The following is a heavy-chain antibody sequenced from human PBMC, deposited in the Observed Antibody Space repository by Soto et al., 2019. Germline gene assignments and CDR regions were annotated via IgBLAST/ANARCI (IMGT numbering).Heavy chain of an antibody. D-gene: IGHD6-6*01. CDR2: ISYDGSNK. Sequence: VQLVESGGGVVQPGRSLRLSCAASGFTFSSYGMHWVRQAPGKGLEWVAVISYDGSNKYYADSVKGRFTISRDNSKNTLYLQMNSLRAEDTAVYYCAKDLEYSSSSYYYGMDVWGQGTTVTVSS. CDR1: GFTFSSYG. J-gene: IGHJ6*02. CDR3: AKDLEYSSSSYYYGMDV. V-gene: IGHV3-30*18.